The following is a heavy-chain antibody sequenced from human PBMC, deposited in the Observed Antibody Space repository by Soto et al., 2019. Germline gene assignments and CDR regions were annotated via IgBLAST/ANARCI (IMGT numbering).Heavy chain of an antibody. V-gene: IGHV4-4*07. CDR1: SDSISRFS. J-gene: IGHJ4*02. CDR2: VYVNADT. CDR3: AREARGDFSGIFDY. Sequence: SETLSLTCTVSSDSISRFSWSWIRQAAGKGLEWIGLVYVNADTKYAPSLRSRLNISVDTSKNQFSLRLTSVTAADTAVYFCAREARGDFSGIFDYWGRGTLVTSSS. D-gene: IGHD2-21*02.